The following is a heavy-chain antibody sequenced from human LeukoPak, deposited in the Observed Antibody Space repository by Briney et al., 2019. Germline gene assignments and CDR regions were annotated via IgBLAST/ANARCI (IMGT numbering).Heavy chain of an antibody. V-gene: IGHV3-21*01. J-gene: IGHJ6*03. CDR3: ARFRVSSSWYGYYYMDV. D-gene: IGHD6-13*01. CDR1: GFTFSSYS. Sequence: GGSLRLSCAASGFTFSSYSMNWVRQAPGKGLEWVSSISSSSSYIFYADSVKGRFTISRDNAKNSLYLQMNSLRAEDTAVYYCARFRVSSSWYGYYYMDVWGKGTTVTVSS. CDR2: ISSSSSYI.